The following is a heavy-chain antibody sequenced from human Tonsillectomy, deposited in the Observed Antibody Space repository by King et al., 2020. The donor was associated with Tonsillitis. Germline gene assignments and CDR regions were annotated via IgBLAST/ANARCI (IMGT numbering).Heavy chain of an antibody. J-gene: IGHJ4*02. CDR2: ISSSSSYI. V-gene: IGHV3-21*01. CDR3: ARDNPNSSGYYY. Sequence: LQLVQSGGGLVKPGGSLRLSCAASGFTFSSYSMNWVRQAPGKGLEWVSSISSSSSYIYYADSVKGRFTISRDNAKNSLYLQMNSLRAEDTAVYYCARDNPNSSGYYYWGQGTLVTVSS. D-gene: IGHD3-22*01. CDR1: GFTFSSYS.